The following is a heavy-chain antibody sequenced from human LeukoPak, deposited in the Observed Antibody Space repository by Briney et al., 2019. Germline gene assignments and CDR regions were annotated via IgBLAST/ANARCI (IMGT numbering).Heavy chain of an antibody. CDR1: GFNFGDYA. CDR2: IRSEAYGGTP. CDR3: PRGIDYGDYVGYFDY. D-gene: IGHD4-17*01. V-gene: IGHV3-49*04. Sequence: GGSLRLSCSASGFNFGDYALSWVRQAPGKGLDWLGFIRSEAYGGTPEYAASVKGRFAISRDDSKSIAYLQVNSLRTEDTAVYYCPRGIDYGDYVGYFDYWGQGTLVTVSS. J-gene: IGHJ4*02.